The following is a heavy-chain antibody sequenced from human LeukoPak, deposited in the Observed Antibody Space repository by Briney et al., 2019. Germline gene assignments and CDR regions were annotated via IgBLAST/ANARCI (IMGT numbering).Heavy chain of an antibody. CDR1: GYTFTSYY. J-gene: IGHJ4*02. Sequence: ASVKVSCKASGYTFTSYYIHWVRQAPGQGLEWMGIINPSGGSTSYAQKFQGRVTMTRDMSTSTVYMELSSLRSEDTAVYYCARVTPIDHLAYCGGDCYSSGPFDYWGQGTLVTVSS. V-gene: IGHV1-46*01. D-gene: IGHD2-21*02. CDR3: ARVTPIDHLAYCGGDCYSSGPFDY. CDR2: INPSGGST.